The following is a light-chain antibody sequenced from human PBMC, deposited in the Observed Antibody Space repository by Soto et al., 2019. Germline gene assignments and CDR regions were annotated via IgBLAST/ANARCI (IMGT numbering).Light chain of an antibody. CDR3: QTYDKAPWT. Sequence: DIQMTQSPSYVSASVGDRVTITCRASQGIKNWLAWYQQKPGKAPNLLIYTGSSLQSGVPSRFSGSGSGTDFTLTINSLQPEDFATYYCQTYDKAPWTFGPGTKV. CDR2: TGS. J-gene: IGKJ1*01. V-gene: IGKV1-12*01. CDR1: QGIKNW.